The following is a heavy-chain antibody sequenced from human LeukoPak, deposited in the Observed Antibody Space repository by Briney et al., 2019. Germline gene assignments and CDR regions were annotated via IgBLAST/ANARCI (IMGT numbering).Heavy chain of an antibody. CDR1: GFNIRSHG. CDR3: VSADIWGNYRTDS. D-gene: IGHD3-16*02. Sequence: GGSLRLSCAASGFNIRSHGMHWVRQAPGKGLEWLAVIWYNGNTKYYTDSVKGRFTVSRDDSQNTLHLQMDSPRAEDTAVYYCVSADIWGNYRTDSWGHGALVVVSS. CDR2: IWYNGNTK. J-gene: IGHJ5*01. V-gene: IGHV3-33*01.